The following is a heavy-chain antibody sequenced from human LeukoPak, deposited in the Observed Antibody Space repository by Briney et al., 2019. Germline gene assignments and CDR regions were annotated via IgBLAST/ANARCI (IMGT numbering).Heavy chain of an antibody. CDR1: GYTFTSYG. V-gene: IGHV1-18*01. CDR3: AREVEYSSSYWFDP. CDR2: ISAYNGIT. J-gene: IGHJ5*02. D-gene: IGHD6-6*01. Sequence: RASVKVSCKASGYTFTSYGVSWVRQAPGQGFEGMGWISAYNGITNYAQKLQGRVTMTTDTSTSTAYMELRSLRSDDTAVYYCAREVEYSSSYWFDPWGQGTLVTVSS.